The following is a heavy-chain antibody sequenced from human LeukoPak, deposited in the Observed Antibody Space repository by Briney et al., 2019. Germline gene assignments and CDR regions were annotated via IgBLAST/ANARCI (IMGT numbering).Heavy chain of an antibody. V-gene: IGHV3-23*01. CDR1: GFTFSSYA. CDR3: AKDYYYDSSGYSPH. Sequence: GGSLRLSCAAPGFTFSSYAMSWVRQAPGKGLEWVSAISGSGGSTYYADSVKGRFTISRDNSKNTLYLQMNSLRAEDTAVYYCAKDYYYDSSGYSPHWGQGTLVTVSS. D-gene: IGHD3-22*01. J-gene: IGHJ4*02. CDR2: ISGSGGST.